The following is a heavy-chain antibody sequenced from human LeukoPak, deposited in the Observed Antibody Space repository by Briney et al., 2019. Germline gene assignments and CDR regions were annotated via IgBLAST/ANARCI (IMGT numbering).Heavy chain of an antibody. CDR2: IYHSGST. D-gene: IGHD2-8*01. V-gene: IGHV4-4*02. CDR1: GGSISSSNW. J-gene: IGHJ4*02. CDR3: ARDLGYCTNGVCHTRFDY. Sequence: SETLSLTCAVSGGSISSSNWWSWVRQPPGKGLEWIGEIYHSGSTNYNPSPKSRVTISVDKSKNQFSLKLSSMTAADTAVYYCARDLGYCTNGVCHTRFDYWGQGTLVAVSS.